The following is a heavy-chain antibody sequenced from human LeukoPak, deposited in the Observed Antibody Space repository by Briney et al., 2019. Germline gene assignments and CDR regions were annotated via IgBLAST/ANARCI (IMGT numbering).Heavy chain of an antibody. V-gene: IGHV3-11*03. CDR2: ITSSSTYT. J-gene: IGHJ4*02. CDR1: GLTFSDYY. D-gene: IGHD1-26*01. Sequence: GGSLRLSCAASGLTFSDYYMSWIRQAPGKGLEWVSYITSSSTYTNYADSVKGRFAISRDNAKNSLYLQINSLRAEDTAVYYCARISGSYVFDYWGQGTLVTVSS. CDR3: ARISGSYVFDY.